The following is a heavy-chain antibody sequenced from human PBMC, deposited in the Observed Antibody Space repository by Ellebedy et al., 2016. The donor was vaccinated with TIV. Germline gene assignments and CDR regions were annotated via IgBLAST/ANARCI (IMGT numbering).Heavy chain of an antibody. Sequence: GESLKISXAVSGFIVSSSYMNWVRQAPGKGLDWVSIIYRGGDIDYADSVKGRFTTSRDNSKNTLHLQMDSLRVEDTAVYYCAKEGGFYGSGRGAFNIWGQGTTVTVSS. CDR2: IYRGGDI. CDR1: GFIVSSSY. J-gene: IGHJ3*02. D-gene: IGHD3-10*01. V-gene: IGHV3-53*01. CDR3: AKEGGFYGSGRGAFNI.